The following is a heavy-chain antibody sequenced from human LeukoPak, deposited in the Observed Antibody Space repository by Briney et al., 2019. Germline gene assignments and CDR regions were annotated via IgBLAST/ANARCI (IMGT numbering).Heavy chain of an antibody. CDR1: GYTFTSYG. D-gene: IGHD5-24*01. CDR3: ARDWEVGDGYNYYFDY. V-gene: IGHV1-18*01. Sequence: GASVKVSCKASGYTFTSYGISWVRQAPGQGLEWMGWISAYNGNTNYAQKLQGRVTMTTDTSTSTAYMELRSLRSDDTAVYYCARDWEVGDGYNYYFDYWGQGTLVTVSS. J-gene: IGHJ4*02. CDR2: ISAYNGNT.